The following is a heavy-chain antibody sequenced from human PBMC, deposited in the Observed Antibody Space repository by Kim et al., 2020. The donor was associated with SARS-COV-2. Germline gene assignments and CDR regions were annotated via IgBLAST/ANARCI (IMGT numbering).Heavy chain of an antibody. V-gene: IGHV1-3*01. CDR3: ARMGGYYYGMDV. Sequence: KYSQKFQGRVTITRDTSASTAYMELSSLRSEDTAVYYCARMGGYYYGMDVWGQGTTVTVSS. D-gene: IGHD3-16*01. J-gene: IGHJ6*02.